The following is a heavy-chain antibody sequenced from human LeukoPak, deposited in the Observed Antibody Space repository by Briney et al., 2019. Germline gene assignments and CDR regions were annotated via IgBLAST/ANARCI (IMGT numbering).Heavy chain of an antibody. D-gene: IGHD3-22*01. CDR3: AKEVVVVITTPTEAGFDY. J-gene: IGHJ4*02. V-gene: IGHV3-23*01. CDR1: GFTFSSYA. CDR2: ISGSGGST. Sequence: GGSLRLSCAASGFTFSSYAMSWVRQAPGKELEWVSAISGSGGSTYYADSVKGRFTISRDNSKNTLYLQMNSLRAEDTAVYYCAKEVVVVITTPTEAGFDYWGQGTLVTVSS.